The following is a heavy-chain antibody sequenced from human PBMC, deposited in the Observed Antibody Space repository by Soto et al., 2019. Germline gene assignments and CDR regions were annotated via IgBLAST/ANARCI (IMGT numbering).Heavy chain of an antibody. V-gene: IGHV4-59*01. Sequence: SETLSLTCTVSGGSISSYYWSWIRQPPGKGLEWSGYIYYSGSTSYNPSLKSRVTISVDTSKNQFSLWLSSVTGADTAVYYCARVKGTHWFDPWGQGTLVTVSS. J-gene: IGHJ5*02. D-gene: IGHD1-1*01. CDR2: IYYSGST. CDR3: ARVKGTHWFDP. CDR1: GGSISSYY.